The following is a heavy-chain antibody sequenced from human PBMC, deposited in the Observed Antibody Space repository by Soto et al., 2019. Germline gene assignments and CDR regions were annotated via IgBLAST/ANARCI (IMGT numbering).Heavy chain of an antibody. V-gene: IGHV5-51*01. D-gene: IGHD6-19*01. CDR1: AYFFTNYW. J-gene: IGHJ4*02. CDR3: ASSSSGWHLNN. CDR2: IYPGGSET. Sequence: PGESLKISCKASAYFFTNYWVGWVRQMPGKGLEWMGIIYPGGSETRYSPSFQGQVTIPVDKSISTAYLQWSSLKASDTAIYYCASSSSGWHLNNWGQGSRVTVSS.